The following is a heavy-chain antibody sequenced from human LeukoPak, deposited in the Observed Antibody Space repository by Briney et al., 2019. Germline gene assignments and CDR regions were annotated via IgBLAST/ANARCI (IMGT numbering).Heavy chain of an antibody. D-gene: IGHD1-1*01. CDR2: ICWGGGTT. V-gene: IGHV3-43D*03. Sequence: GGSLRLSCAASGFTFADYAMLCVRQAPGKGLEWVSLICWGGGTTYAASVQGRFTISRDNNKNSLYLQMQSLRAEDTAFYYCSRGQLVDYYFYHMDFWGKGTTVTVSS. CDR3: SRGQLVDYYFYHMDF. CDR1: GFTFADYA. J-gene: IGHJ6*03.